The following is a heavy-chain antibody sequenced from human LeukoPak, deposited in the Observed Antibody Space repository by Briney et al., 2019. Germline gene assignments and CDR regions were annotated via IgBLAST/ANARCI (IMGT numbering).Heavy chain of an antibody. Sequence: ASVKVSCKASGYTFTGYYMHWVRQAPGQGLEWMGWINPNSGGTNYAQKFQGRATMTRDTSISTAYMELSRLRSDDTAVYYCARVRSSSWYSPWFDPWGQGTLVTVSS. J-gene: IGHJ5*02. CDR1: GYTFTGYY. D-gene: IGHD6-13*01. CDR3: ARVRSSSWYSPWFDP. CDR2: INPNSGGT. V-gene: IGHV1-2*02.